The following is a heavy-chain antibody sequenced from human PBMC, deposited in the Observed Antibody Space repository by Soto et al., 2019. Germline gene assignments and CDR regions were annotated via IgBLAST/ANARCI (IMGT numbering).Heavy chain of an antibody. J-gene: IGHJ6*02. CDR3: ARDATQGLTVAGNDYYFGMEV. V-gene: IGHV4-31*02. CDR2: IYYTGST. Sequence: WTWIRQHPGKGLEWIGYIYYTGSTYYNPSLQSRVTISIDTSKNQFSLNLSSVSAADTAVYYCARDATQGLTVAGNDYYFGMEVWGQGTTVTVSS. D-gene: IGHD6-19*01.